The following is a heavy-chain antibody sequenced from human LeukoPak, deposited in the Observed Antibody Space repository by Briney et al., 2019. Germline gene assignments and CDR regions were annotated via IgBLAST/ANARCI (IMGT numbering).Heavy chain of an antibody. J-gene: IGHJ5*02. CDR2: INPNSSGT. V-gene: IGHV1-2*02. CDR1: GYTFTGYY. D-gene: IGHD6-19*01. CDR3: ARDKGRRIAVAGTGWFDP. Sequence: ASVKVSCKASGYTFTGYYMHWVRQAPGQGLAWMGWINPNSSGTSYAQKFQGRVTMTRDTSISTAYMELSRLRSDDTAVYYCARDKGRRIAVAGTGWFDPWGQGTLVTVSS.